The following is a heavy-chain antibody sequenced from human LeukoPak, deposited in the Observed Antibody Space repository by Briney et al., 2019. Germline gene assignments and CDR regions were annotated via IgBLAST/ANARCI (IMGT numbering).Heavy chain of an antibody. CDR1: GFTFDNYG. D-gene: IGHD3-22*01. CDR3: ARIDTCYYDSSGYYSAFDI. J-gene: IGHJ3*02. V-gene: IGHV3-20*04. Sequence: RSGGSLRLSCAASGFTFDNYGMSWVRQAPGKGLEWGSGINWNGGSTGYVDSVKGRFTISRENDKTSLYLQMNSLRAEDTALYYCARIDTCYYDSSGYYSAFDIWGQGTIVTVSS. CDR2: INWNGGST.